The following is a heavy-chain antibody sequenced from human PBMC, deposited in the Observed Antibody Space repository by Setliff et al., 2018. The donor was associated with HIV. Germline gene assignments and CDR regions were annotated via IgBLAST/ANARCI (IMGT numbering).Heavy chain of an antibody. V-gene: IGHV4-34*01. Sequence: SETLSLTCAVFGESVSGYYWSWIRQPPGKGLEWIGEINHTGSTNYNPSLKSRVTISVDTSKNQFSLKLSSVTAADTAVYYCARAYGFSSPSHYYYYYMDVWGKGTTVTVSS. CDR3: ARAYGFSSPSHYYYYYMDV. CDR2: INHTGST. D-gene: IGHD6-6*01. CDR1: GESVSGYY. J-gene: IGHJ6*03.